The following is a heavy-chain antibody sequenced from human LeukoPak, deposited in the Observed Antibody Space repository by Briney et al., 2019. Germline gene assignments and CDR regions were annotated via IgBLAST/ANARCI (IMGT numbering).Heavy chain of an antibody. D-gene: IGHD5-18*01. CDR1: GYTFTGYY. Sequence: ASVKVSCKASGYTFTGYYMHWVRQAPGQGLEWMGWTNPNSGGTNYAQKFQGRVTMTRDTSISTAYMELSRLRSDDTAVYYCARGRGGYSYGNLDYWGQGTLVTVSS. V-gene: IGHV1-2*02. CDR2: TNPNSGGT. J-gene: IGHJ4*02. CDR3: ARGRGGYSYGNLDY.